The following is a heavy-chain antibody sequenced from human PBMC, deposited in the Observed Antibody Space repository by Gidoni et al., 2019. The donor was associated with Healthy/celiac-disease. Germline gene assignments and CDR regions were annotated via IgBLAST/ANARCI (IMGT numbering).Heavy chain of an antibody. CDR2: ISWNSGSI. Sequence: EVQLVESGGGLVQPGRSLRLSCSASGFTFADYAMHWVRQAPGKGLEWVSGISWNSGSIGYADSVKGRFTISRDNAKKSLYLQMNSLRAEDTALYYCAKDANPAARVSVFDLWGRGTLVTVSS. J-gene: IGHJ2*01. CDR1: GFTFADYA. V-gene: IGHV3-9*01. CDR3: AKDANPAARVSVFDL. D-gene: IGHD2-2*01.